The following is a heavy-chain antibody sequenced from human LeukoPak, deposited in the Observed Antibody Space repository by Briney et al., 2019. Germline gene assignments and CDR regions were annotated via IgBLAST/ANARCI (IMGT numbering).Heavy chain of an antibody. J-gene: IGHJ4*02. CDR1: GGSISSYY. D-gene: IGHD4-17*01. Sequence: PSETLSLTCTVSGGSISSYYWSWIRQPAGKGLEWIGRIYTSGSTNYNPSLKSRVTMSVDTSKNQFSLKLSSVTAADTAVYYCASVGYDYGDQTYDYWGQGTLVTVSS. V-gene: IGHV4-4*07. CDR3: ASVGYDYGDQTYDY. CDR2: IYTSGST.